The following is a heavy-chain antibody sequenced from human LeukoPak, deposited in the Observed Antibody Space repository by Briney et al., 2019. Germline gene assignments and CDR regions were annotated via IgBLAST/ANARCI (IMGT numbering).Heavy chain of an antibody. CDR3: ASGGYDWDAYDY. Sequence: ASVKVSCKASGNSYIHWVRQAPGQGLEWMGMINPSGGGTSYAQKFQGRVTMTRDRSTSIVYMELSCLRYEDTAVYFCASGGYDWDAYDYWGQGTPVTVSS. CDR2: INPSGGGT. J-gene: IGHJ4*02. CDR1: GNSY. V-gene: IGHV1-46*01. D-gene: IGHD5-12*01.